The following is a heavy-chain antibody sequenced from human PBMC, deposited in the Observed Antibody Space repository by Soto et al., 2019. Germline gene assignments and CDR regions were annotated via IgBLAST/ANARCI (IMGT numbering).Heavy chain of an antibody. D-gene: IGHD2-8*02. J-gene: IGHJ4*02. V-gene: IGHV3-72*01. CDR1: GFTFSDYY. Sequence: EVQLVESGGGLVQPGGSLRLSCAASGFTFSDYYMDWVRQAPGKGLEWVGRSKNKADSYTTEYAASVKGRFSISRDASKYSLYLQMNSLKTEDTAVYYCTVWGMGKDFGAAWGQGILVTVSS. CDR2: SKNKADSYTT. CDR3: TVWGMGKDFGAA.